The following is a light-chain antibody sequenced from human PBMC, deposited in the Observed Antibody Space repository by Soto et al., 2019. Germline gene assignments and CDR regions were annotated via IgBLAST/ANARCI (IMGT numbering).Light chain of an antibody. CDR2: AAS. CDR3: QQSYSTLPWT. Sequence: DIQMTQSPSSLSASVGDRVTITCRASQSISSYLNWYQKKPGKAPKLLIYAASSLPSGVPSRFSGSGSGTEFTLTISSLQPEDFATYYCQQSYSTLPWTFGQGTKVEIK. CDR1: QSISSY. J-gene: IGKJ1*01. V-gene: IGKV1-39*01.